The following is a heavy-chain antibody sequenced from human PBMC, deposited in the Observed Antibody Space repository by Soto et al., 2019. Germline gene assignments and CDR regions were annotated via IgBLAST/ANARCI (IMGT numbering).Heavy chain of an antibody. CDR3: ARGKHVLLWFGDTEYFQH. D-gene: IGHD3-10*01. V-gene: IGHV4-34*01. CDR2: INHSGST. Sequence: SETLSLTCAVYGGSFSGYYWSWIRQPPGKGLEWIGEINHSGSTNYNPSLKSRVTISVDTSKNQFSLKLSSVTAADTAVYYCARGKHVLLWFGDTEYFQHWGQGTLVTVSS. J-gene: IGHJ1*01. CDR1: GGSFSGYY.